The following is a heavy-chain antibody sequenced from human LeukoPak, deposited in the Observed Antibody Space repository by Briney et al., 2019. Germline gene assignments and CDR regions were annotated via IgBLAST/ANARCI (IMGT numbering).Heavy chain of an antibody. D-gene: IGHD2-2*01. Sequence: GGSLRLSCAASGFTFSSYWMNWVRQAPGKGLEWVSCISGSTSVIYFADSVKGRFTISRDNAKNSLYLQMNSLRAEDTAVYYCATLGYCSSTSCIDYWGQGTLVTVSS. CDR1: GFTFSSYW. J-gene: IGHJ4*02. CDR3: ATLGYCSSTSCIDY. CDR2: ISGSTSVI. V-gene: IGHV3-48*01.